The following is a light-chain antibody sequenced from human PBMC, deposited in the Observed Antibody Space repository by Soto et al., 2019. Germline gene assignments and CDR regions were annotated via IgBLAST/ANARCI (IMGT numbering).Light chain of an antibody. CDR3: QQYNSYFQT. CDR1: QSVSSH. J-gene: IGKJ1*01. CDR2: DAS. V-gene: IGKV3-15*01. Sequence: ELVMTQAPATLSVSPGERDTLSCRASQSVSSHLAWFQQRPGQAPRLLIYDASNRATGIPARFSGRGSGTDFTLTISSLEPEDFATYYCQQYNSYFQTFGQGTKVDIK.